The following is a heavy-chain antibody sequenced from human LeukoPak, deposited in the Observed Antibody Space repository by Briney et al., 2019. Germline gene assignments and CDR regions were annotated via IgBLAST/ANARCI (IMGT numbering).Heavy chain of an antibody. CDR1: GGTFSSYA. Sequence: EASVKVSCKASGGTFSSYAISWVQQAPGQGLEWMGGIIPIFGTANYAQKFQGRVTITADESTSTAYMELSSLRSEDTAVYYCARESIVGATWFDYWGQGTLVTVSS. CDR3: ARESIVGATWFDY. D-gene: IGHD1-26*01. V-gene: IGHV1-69*01. CDR2: IIPIFGTA. J-gene: IGHJ4*02.